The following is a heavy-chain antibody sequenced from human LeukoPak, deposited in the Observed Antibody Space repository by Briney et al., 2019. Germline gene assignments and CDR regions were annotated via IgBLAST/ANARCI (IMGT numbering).Heavy chain of an antibody. CDR1: GFTFSSYE. D-gene: IGHD3-22*01. J-gene: IGHJ4*02. Sequence: GGSLRLSCAASGFTFSSYEMNWVRQAPGKGLEWVSYISSSGSTIYYADSVKGRFTISRDNAKNSLYLQMNSLRAEDTAVYYCARTYYYDSSGYSPDYWGQETPVTVSS. V-gene: IGHV3-48*03. CDR3: ARTYYYDSSGYSPDY. CDR2: ISSSGSTI.